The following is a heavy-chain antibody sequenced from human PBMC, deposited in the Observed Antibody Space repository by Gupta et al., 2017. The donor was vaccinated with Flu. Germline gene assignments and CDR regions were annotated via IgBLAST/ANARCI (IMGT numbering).Heavy chain of an antibody. CDR2: IIPARGEA. D-gene: IGHD1-20*01. J-gene: IGHJ4*02. CDR1: GDTLSNYA. Sequence: QVQLVQSGAEVKKPGSSVKVSCKASGDTLSNYAVNWVRRAPGQGLEWMGRIIPARGEAKYAQKFQGRVTFTADKSTNTAFMELSGLRSEDTGVYYCGRDRHIYTSRSYIKYWGQGTLVTVSS. CDR3: GRDRHIYTSRSYIKY. V-gene: IGHV1-69*04.